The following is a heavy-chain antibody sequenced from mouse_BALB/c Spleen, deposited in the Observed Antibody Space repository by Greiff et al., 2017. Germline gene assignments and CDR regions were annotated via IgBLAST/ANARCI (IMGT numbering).Heavy chain of an antibody. Sequence: EVKLVESGGGLVKPGGSLKLSCAASGFTFSDYYMYWVRQTPEKRLEWVATISDGGSYTYYPDSVKGRFTISRDNAKNNLYLQMSSLKSEDTAMYYCARDGNSPWGQGTLVTVSA. CDR2: ISDGGSYT. D-gene: IGHD2-1*01. CDR3: ARDGNSP. CDR1: GFTFSDYY. V-gene: IGHV5-4*02. J-gene: IGHJ3*01.